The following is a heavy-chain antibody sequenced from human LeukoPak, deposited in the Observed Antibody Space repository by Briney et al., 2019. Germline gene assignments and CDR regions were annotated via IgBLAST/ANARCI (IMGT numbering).Heavy chain of an antibody. CDR3: ARQHSSGWYFTIENHCWFDP. D-gene: IGHD6-19*01. CDR2: IYYSGST. V-gene: IGHV4-39*01. CDR1: GGSISSSSYY. J-gene: IGHJ5*02. Sequence: KPSETLSLTCTVSGGSISSSSYYRGWIRQPPGKGLEWIGSIYYSGSTYYNQSLKSRVTISVDTSKNQFSLKLSSVTAADTAVYYCARQHSSGWYFTIENHCWFDPWGQGTLVTVSS.